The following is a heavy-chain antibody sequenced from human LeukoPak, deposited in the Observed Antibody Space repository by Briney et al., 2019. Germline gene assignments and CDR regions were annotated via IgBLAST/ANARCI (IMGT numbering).Heavy chain of an antibody. V-gene: IGHV3-48*03. D-gene: IGHD5-12*01. CDR3: ARDYSGDFDY. Sequence: LPGGALRLSCAASGFTFSSYEMNWARQAPGKGLEWVSYISSSCSTIYYADPVKGRFTISRDNAKNSLYLQMNGLRAEDTAVYYCARDYSGDFDYWGQGTLVTVSS. CDR2: ISSSCSTI. CDR1: GFTFSSYE. J-gene: IGHJ4*02.